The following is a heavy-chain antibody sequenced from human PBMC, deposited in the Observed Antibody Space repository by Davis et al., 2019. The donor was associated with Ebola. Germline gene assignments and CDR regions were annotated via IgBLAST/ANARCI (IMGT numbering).Heavy chain of an antibody. J-gene: IGHJ4*02. CDR3: VKEGTTTIWVDSDN. CDR1: GFTFSSYG. D-gene: IGHD1-26*01. V-gene: IGHV3-64D*08. Sequence: GEPLKIFCAASGFTFSSYGMHWVRQAPGKGLEYVSVISSSGKTYYADSVKGRFTISRDNSQNNVYLQMTSLRVEDTAVYYCVKEGTTTIWVDSDNWGQGTLVTVAS. CDR2: ISSSGKT.